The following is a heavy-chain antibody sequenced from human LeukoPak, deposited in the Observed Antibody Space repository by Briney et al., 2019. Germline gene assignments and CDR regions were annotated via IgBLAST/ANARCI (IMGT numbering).Heavy chain of an antibody. Sequence: PGGSLRLSCAASEFTFSSYWMSWVRQAPGKGLEWVANIKQDGSEKNYVDSVKGRFTISRDDAKNSLYLQMNSLRAEDTAVYYCARRSGSYSGRYYYYMDVWGKGTTVTISS. J-gene: IGHJ6*03. CDR1: EFTFSSYW. CDR2: IKQDGSEK. D-gene: IGHD3-10*01. V-gene: IGHV3-7*01. CDR3: ARRSGSYSGRYYYYMDV.